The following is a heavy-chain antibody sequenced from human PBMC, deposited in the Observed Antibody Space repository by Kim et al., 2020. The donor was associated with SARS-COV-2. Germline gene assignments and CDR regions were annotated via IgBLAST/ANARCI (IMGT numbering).Heavy chain of an antibody. CDR2: ISYDGSDK. D-gene: IGHD4-17*01. V-gene: IGHV3-30*03. Sequence: GGSLRLSCAASGFTFRSYGLHWVRQAPGKGLEWVAGISYDGSDKYYEDTVKGRFTISRDNSKNTLYLQMNSLSEEDTAVYFCAGDYADYPLPTDYWGPGT. CDR1: GFTFRSYG. CDR3: AGDYADYPLPTDY. J-gene: IGHJ4*02.